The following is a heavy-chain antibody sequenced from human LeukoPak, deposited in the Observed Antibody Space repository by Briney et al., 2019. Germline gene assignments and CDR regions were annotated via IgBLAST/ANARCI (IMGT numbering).Heavy chain of an antibody. D-gene: IGHD1-7*01. V-gene: IGHV3-23*01. J-gene: IGHJ4*02. Sequence: GGSLRLSCAVSGITLSNYGMSWVRQAPGKGLEWVAGISDSGGSTNYADSVKGRFTISRDNAKNSLYLQMNSLRVEDTAVYYCARGNSGVYWGRGTLVTVSS. CDR3: ARGNSGVY. CDR1: GITLSNYG. CDR2: ISDSGGST.